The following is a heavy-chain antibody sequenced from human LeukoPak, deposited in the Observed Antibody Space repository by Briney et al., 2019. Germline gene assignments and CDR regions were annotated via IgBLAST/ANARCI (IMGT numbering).Heavy chain of an antibody. CDR3: AKVPYSDYGSGRPPFMDI. CDR1: GFTFSNYA. D-gene: IGHD3-10*01. J-gene: IGHJ6*02. CDR2: ISNTGSDT. V-gene: IGHV3-23*01. Sequence: GGSLRLSCAASGFTFSNYAMSWVRQAPGKGLEWVSTISNTGSDTYYEDSVKGRFTVSRDNSESTLYLQMNNLRAEDTAIHYCAKVPYSDYGSGRPPFMDIWGQGTTVAVSS.